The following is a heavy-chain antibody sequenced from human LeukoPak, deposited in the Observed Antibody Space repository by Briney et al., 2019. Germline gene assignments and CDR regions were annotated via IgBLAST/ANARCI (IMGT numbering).Heavy chain of an antibody. V-gene: IGHV6-1*01. Sequence: SQTLSLTCAISGDSVSSNSDAWNWIRHSPSRGLEWLGRTYYRSKWYNDYAVSVKSRITINPDTSKDQFSLQLNSVTPEDTAVYYCARDRHSGSPPVDWFDPWGQGTLVTVSS. CDR2: TYYRSKWYN. CDR3: ARDRHSGSPPVDWFDP. CDR1: GDSVSSNSDA. D-gene: IGHD1-26*01. J-gene: IGHJ5*02.